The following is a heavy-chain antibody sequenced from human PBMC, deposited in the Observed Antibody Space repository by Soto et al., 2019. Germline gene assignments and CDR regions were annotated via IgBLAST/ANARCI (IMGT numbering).Heavy chain of an antibody. J-gene: IGHJ2*01. D-gene: IGHD6-19*01. CDR1: GGSISSYY. V-gene: IGHV4-59*08. CDR2: IYYSGST. Sequence: SETLSLTCTVSGGSISSYYWSWIRQPPGKGLEWIGYIYYSGSTNYNPSLKSRVTISVDTSKNQFSLKLSSVTAADTAVYYCARQTAGAVALSWYFDLWGRGTLVTVSS. CDR3: ARQTAGAVALSWYFDL.